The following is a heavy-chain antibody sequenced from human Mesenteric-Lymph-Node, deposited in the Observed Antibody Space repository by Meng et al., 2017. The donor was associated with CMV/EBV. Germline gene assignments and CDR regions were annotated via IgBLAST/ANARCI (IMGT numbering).Heavy chain of an antibody. CDR1: GYTFIGYY. J-gene: IGHJ4*02. D-gene: IGHD3-10*01. V-gene: IGHV1-2*02. CDR3: AKDPFGSGSYQDY. CDR2: INPDSGGT. Sequence: ASVKVSCKASGYTFIGYYVHWVRLAPGQGPGWMGWINPDSGGTTYAQKFRGRVTMTRDTSTSTAYMELSRLSSDDTAMYYCAKDPFGSGSYQDYWGQGTLVTVSS.